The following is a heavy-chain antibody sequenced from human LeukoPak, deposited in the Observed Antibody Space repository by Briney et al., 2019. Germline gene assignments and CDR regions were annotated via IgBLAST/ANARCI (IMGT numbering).Heavy chain of an antibody. J-gene: IGHJ3*02. Sequence: PSETLSLTCTVSGGSISSYYWSWIRQPPGKGLEWIGYIYYSGSTNYNPSLKSRVTISVDTSKNQFSLKLSSVTAADTAVYYCARICSSSCYGASDIWGQGTMVTVSS. CDR2: IYYSGST. V-gene: IGHV4-59*01. CDR3: ARICSSSCYGASDI. CDR1: GGSISSYY. D-gene: IGHD6-13*01.